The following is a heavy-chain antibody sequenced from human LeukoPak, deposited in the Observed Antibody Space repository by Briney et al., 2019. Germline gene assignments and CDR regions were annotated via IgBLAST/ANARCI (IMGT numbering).Heavy chain of an antibody. CDR1: VFTFSSYW. D-gene: IGHD6-13*01. Sequence: PGGSLRLSCAASVFTFSSYWMHWVRQAPGKGLVWVSRINSDGRSTSYADSVKGRFTISRDNAKNTLYLQINSLRAEDTAVYYCAKDSRIAAALFDYWGQGTLVTVSS. V-gene: IGHV3-74*01. CDR2: INSDGRST. J-gene: IGHJ4*02. CDR3: AKDSRIAAALFDY.